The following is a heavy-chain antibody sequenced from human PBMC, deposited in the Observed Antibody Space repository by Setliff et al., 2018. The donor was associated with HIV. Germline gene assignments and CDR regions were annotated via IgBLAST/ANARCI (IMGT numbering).Heavy chain of an antibody. CDR2: IFYTGRT. D-gene: IGHD3-22*01. J-gene: IGHJ5*02. CDR3: AREDYYDSSGKGWFDP. CDR1: GGSISSYY. V-gene: IGHV4-59*01. Sequence: PSETLSLTCSVSGGSISSYYWSWIRQPPGKGLEWIGYIFYTGRTNYNPSLKGRVTISVDTSKNQFSLRLTSVTAADTAVYYCAREDYYDSSGKGWFDPWGQGTLVTVSS.